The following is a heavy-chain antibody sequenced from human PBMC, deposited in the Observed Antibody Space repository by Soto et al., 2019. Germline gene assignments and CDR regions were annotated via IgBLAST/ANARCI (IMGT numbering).Heavy chain of an antibody. Sequence: QVQLVQSGAEVKKPGSSVKVSCKASGGTFSSYAISWVRQAPGQGLEWMGGIIPIFGTANYAQKFQDRVTITADESTSTAYMELSSLRSEDTAVYYCARSHASFYTVTTSDGYTYNWFDPWGQGTLVTVSS. CDR3: ARSHASFYTVTTSDGYTYNWFDP. CDR2: IIPIFGTA. J-gene: IGHJ5*02. V-gene: IGHV1-69*01. CDR1: GGTFSSYA. D-gene: IGHD4-17*01.